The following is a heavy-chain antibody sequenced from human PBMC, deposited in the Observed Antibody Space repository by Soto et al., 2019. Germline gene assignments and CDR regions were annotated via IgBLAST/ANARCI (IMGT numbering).Heavy chain of an antibody. Sequence: GTLSLTCAVSGYSISSGYYWGWVRQPPGKGLEWIGSIYHSGSTYYNLSLKSRVTISVDTSRNQFSLRLSSVTAADTAVYYCARRVIAYTGFDYWGQGTLVTVSS. CDR1: GYSISSGYY. V-gene: IGHV4-38-2*01. CDR3: ARRVIAYTGFDY. CDR2: IYHSGST. J-gene: IGHJ4*02. D-gene: IGHD2-21*01.